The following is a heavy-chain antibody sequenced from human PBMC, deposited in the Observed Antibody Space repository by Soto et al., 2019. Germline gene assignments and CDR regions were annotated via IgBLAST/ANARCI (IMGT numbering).Heavy chain of an antibody. CDR2: IYYSGST. Sequence: NPSETLSLTCTVSGGSISSSSYYWGWIRQPPGRGLEWIGSIYYSGSTYYNPSLKSRVTISVDTSKNQFSLKLSSVTAADTAVYYCARQGYTGDRTYYYYYGMDVWGQGTTVTVSS. J-gene: IGHJ6*02. CDR3: ARQGYTGDRTYYYYYGMDV. V-gene: IGHV4-39*01. D-gene: IGHD6-13*01. CDR1: GGSISSSSYY.